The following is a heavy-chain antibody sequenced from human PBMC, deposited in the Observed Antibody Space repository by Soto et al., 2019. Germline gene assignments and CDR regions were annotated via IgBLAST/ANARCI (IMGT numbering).Heavy chain of an antibody. D-gene: IGHD3-16*01. CDR1: GVSISSYY. V-gene: IGHV4-59*01. J-gene: IGHJ4*02. CDR2: IYYSGNT. CDR3: ARSSTPMALGVFDY. Sequence: QVQLQESGPGLVKPSETLSLICTVSGVSISSYYWSWIRQRPGKGLEWIGNIYYSGNTNHNPSLKIRVHISIDTAKTQFSLKLTSVTAADTAVYYCARSSTPMALGVFDYWGQGTLVTVSS.